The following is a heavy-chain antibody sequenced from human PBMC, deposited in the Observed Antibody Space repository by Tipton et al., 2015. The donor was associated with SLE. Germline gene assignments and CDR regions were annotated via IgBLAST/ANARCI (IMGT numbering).Heavy chain of an antibody. J-gene: IGHJ3*02. CDR2: ISWNSGDT. D-gene: IGHD6-6*01. V-gene: IGHV3-9*01. CDR3: AKDALVAALRFGAFDI. CDR1: GFTFDDYA. Sequence: SLRLSCEVSGFTFDDYAMHWVRQAPGKGLEWVSGISWNSGDTGYADSVKGRFTISRDNTKKSLYLQMNSLRVDDTALYYCAKDALVAALRFGAFDIWGRGTMVTVSS.